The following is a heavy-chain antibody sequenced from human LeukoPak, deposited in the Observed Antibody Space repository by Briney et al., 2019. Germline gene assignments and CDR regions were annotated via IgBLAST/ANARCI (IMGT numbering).Heavy chain of an antibody. Sequence: GEIYHSGSTNYNPSLRSRVTISVDKSKNQFSLKLSSVTAADTAVYYCAREGIAYGSGSDWGQGTLVTVSS. CDR3: AREGIAYGSGSD. CDR2: IYHSGST. V-gene: IGHV4-4*02. J-gene: IGHJ4*02. D-gene: IGHD3-10*01.